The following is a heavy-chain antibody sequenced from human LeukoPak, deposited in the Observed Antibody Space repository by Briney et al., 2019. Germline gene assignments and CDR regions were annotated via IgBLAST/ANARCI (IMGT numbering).Heavy chain of an antibody. D-gene: IGHD5-18*01. Sequence: PGGSLRLSCAASGFTFSNVWMSWVRQVPGKGLEWVGRIKSKSDGGAAEFTAPVRGRFTISRDDAKNTLYLQMNSLKTEDTAVYYCTTEWIQLFDFWGQGSLVTASS. CDR2: IKSKSDGGAA. CDR1: GFTFSNVW. V-gene: IGHV3-15*01. J-gene: IGHJ4*02. CDR3: TTEWIQLFDF.